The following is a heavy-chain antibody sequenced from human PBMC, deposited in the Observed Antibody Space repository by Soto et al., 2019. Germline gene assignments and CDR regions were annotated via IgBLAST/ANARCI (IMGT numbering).Heavy chain of an antibody. CDR1: GYTFTTYA. Sequence: QVQLVQSGAEVKKPGASVKVSCKASGYTFTTYAKHWVRQAPGQRLEWMGWINAGNGNTKYSQKFQGRVTFTRDTSATTAYMELSSLRSEDTAVYYCARDHSGGNPGGDWGQGTLVTVSS. J-gene: IGHJ4*02. CDR3: ARDHSGGNPGGD. CDR2: INAGNGNT. D-gene: IGHD2-15*01. V-gene: IGHV1-3*01.